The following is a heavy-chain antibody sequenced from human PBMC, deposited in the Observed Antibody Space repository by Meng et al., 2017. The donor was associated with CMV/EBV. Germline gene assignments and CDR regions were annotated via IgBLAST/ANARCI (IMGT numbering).Heavy chain of an antibody. CDR3: ARGGGIAARPRNYYGMDV. CDR1: GGSFCGYY. J-gene: IGHJ6*02. V-gene: IGHV4-34*01. Sequence: SETLSLTCAVYGGSFCGYYWSWIRQPPGKGLEWIGEINHSGSTNYNPSLKSRVTISVDTSKNQFSLKLSSVTAADTAVYYCARGGGIAARPRNYYGMDVWGQGTTVTVSS. D-gene: IGHD6-6*01. CDR2: INHSGST.